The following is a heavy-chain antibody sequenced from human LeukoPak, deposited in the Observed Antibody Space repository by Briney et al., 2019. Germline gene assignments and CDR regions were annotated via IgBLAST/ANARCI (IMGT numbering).Heavy chain of an antibody. CDR3: ARGPPYSYGSSAYDY. J-gene: IGHJ4*02. Sequence: ASVKVSCKTSRYTFTGHYLHWVRQTPGQGLEWMGWINPNSVGTKYAQKFQGRVSMSWDTPVSTAYMELSRLRAEETAVYYCARGPPYSYGSSAYDYWGQGTLVTVSS. CDR1: RYTFTGHY. V-gene: IGHV1-2*02. CDR2: INPNSVGT. D-gene: IGHD5-18*01.